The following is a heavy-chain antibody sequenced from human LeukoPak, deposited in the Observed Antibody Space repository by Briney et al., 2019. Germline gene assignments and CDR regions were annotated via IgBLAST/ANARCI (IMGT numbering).Heavy chain of an antibody. J-gene: IGHJ3*02. D-gene: IGHD5-24*01. CDR3: ARIRDGYNDAYDI. V-gene: IGHV1-46*01. Sequence: ASVKVSCKASGYTFSNYCMHWVRQAPGQGLEWMGLINPSAGNTNYAQRFQGRVTMTRNTSTSTVYMELSSLRSEDTAVYYCARIRDGYNDAYDIWGQGTMVTVPS. CDR2: INPSAGNT. CDR1: GYTFSNYC.